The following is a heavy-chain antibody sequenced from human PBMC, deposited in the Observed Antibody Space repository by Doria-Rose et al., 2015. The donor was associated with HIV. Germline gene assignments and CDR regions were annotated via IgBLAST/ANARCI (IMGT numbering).Heavy chain of an antibody. CDR2: IFSDDEG. Sequence: SGPVLVKPTETLTLTCTVSGGSLSSPGMGVSWICQPPGKALEWLANIFSDDEGSYKASLKSRLTISRCTSKSQVVLTMTDMDLVDTATYYCARIKSSRWYHKYYFDFWGQGTLVIVSA. CDR3: ARIKSSRWYHKYYFDF. V-gene: IGHV2-26*01. D-gene: IGHD6-13*01. CDR1: GGSLSSPGMG. J-gene: IGHJ4*02.